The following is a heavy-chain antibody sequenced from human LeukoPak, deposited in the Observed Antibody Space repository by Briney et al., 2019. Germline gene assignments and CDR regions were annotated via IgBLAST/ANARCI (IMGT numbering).Heavy chain of an antibody. D-gene: IGHD3-22*01. V-gene: IGHV1-2*02. CDR2: INPNSGGT. J-gene: IGHJ4*02. CDR1: GYTFTGYY. Sequence: AASVKVSCKASGYTFTGYYMHWVRQAPGQGLEWMGWINPNSGGTNYAQKFQGRVTMTRDTSISTAYMELSRLRSDDTAVYYCARGAHYHDSSQGYDYWGQGTLATVSS. CDR3: ARGAHYHDSSQGYDY.